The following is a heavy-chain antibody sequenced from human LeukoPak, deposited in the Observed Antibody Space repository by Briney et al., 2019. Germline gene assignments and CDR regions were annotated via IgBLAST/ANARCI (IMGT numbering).Heavy chain of an antibody. Sequence: GGSLRLSCAASVFTVSSNYMSWVRQAPGKGLEWVSVIYSGGNTYYADSVKGRFTISRDNSKNTLYLQMNSLRAEDTAVYYCARDRRGGSGSYYFDYWGQGTLVTVSS. CDR2: IYSGGNT. D-gene: IGHD3-10*01. CDR1: VFTVSSNY. J-gene: IGHJ4*02. CDR3: ARDRRGGSGSYYFDY. V-gene: IGHV3-53*01.